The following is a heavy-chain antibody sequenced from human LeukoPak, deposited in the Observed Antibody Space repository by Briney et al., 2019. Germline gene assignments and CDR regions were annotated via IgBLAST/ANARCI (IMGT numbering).Heavy chain of an antibody. V-gene: IGHV3-30*03. CDR2: ISYDGSQK. D-gene: IGHD3-10*01. J-gene: IGHJ4*02. CDR1: GFTFNSYG. CDR3: ARETLLLWFGEPHYFDY. Sequence: GGSLRLSCAASGFTFNSYGMHWVRQAPGKGLEWVAVISYDGSQKYYADSVEGRFTISRDNSKNTLNLQMNSLRAEDTAVYYCARETLLLWFGEPHYFDYWGQGTLVTVSS.